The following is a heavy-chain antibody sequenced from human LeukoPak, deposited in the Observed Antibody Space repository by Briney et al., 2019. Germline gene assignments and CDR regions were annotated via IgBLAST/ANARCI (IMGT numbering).Heavy chain of an antibody. Sequence: HSGGSLRLSCAASRFTFSAYSMTWVHQAPGKGLEWVSAISGSGGNTYYADSVKGRFTISRDNSKNTLYLQMNSLRAEDTAAYYCARGGILYGMDVWGQGTTVTVSS. D-gene: IGHD6-13*01. V-gene: IGHV3-23*01. CDR2: ISGSGGNT. CDR3: ARGGILYGMDV. J-gene: IGHJ6*02. CDR1: RFTFSAYS.